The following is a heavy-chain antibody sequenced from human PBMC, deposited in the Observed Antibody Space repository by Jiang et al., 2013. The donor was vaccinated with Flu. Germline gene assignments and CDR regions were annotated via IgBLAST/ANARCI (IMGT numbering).Heavy chain of an antibody. CDR2: IKQDGSEK. CDR1: GFTFSSFW. Sequence: GGLVQPGGSLRLSCAASGFTFSSFWMTWVRQAPGKGLEWVANIKQDGSEKYYVDSVKGRFTISRDNAKNSLYLQMNSLRAEDTAVYYCARSIGYCTNGVCYTSYYFDYWGQGTLVTVSS. CDR3: ARSIGYCTNGVCYTSYYFDY. D-gene: IGHD2-8*01. J-gene: IGHJ4*02. V-gene: IGHV3-7*03.